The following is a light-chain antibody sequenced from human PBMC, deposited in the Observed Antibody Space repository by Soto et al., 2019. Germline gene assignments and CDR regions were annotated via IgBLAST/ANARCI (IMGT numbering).Light chain of an antibody. CDR3: QVWDSSTVV. CDR2: RDN. V-gene: IGLV3-9*01. J-gene: IGLJ2*01. Sequence: SYELTQPLSVSVALGQTARITCGGNNVGSKSVHWYQQKPGQAPVLVIYRDNNRPSGIPELFAGSNSGNTATLTIGRAQAGEEADYYCQVWDSSTVVFGGGTKVTVL. CDR1: NVGSKS.